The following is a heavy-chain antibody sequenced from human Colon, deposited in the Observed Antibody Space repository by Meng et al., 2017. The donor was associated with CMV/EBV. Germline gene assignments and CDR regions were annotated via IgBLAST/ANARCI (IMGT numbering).Heavy chain of an antibody. CDR1: GFIFSNYA. CDR3: AKAIDFDS. Sequence: GESLKTSCAGSGFIFSNYAMNWVRQAPGKGLEWVSGIRGDDGRTFYAGSVKGRFTIFRDDSKKMVYLEMNGLRGEDTAIYYCAKAIDFDSWGQGTLVTVSS. J-gene: IGHJ4*02. V-gene: IGHV3-23*01. D-gene: IGHD2/OR15-2a*01. CDR2: IRGDDGRT.